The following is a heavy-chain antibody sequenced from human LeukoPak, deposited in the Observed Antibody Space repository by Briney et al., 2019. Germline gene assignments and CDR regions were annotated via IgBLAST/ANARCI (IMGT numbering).Heavy chain of an antibody. V-gene: IGHV1-69*05. CDR3: ARASYDFWSGYYIGNAFDI. J-gene: IGHJ3*02. D-gene: IGHD3-3*01. CDR1: GGTFSSYA. CDR2: IIPIFGTA. Sequence: SVKVSCKASGGTFSSYAISWVRQAPGQGLEWMGRIIPIFGTANYAQKFQGRVTITTDESTSTAYMELSSLRSEDTAVYYCARASYDFWSGYYIGNAFDIWGQGTMVTVSS.